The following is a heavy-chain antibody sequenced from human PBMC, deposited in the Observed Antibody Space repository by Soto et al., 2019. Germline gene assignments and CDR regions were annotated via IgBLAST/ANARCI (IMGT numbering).Heavy chain of an antibody. Sequence: GESLKISCGASGYSFPAFWIGWVRQMPGKGLEWMGIIYPGDSDTRYSPSFQGQVTISADKSISTAYLQWSSLKASDTAMYYCARRPYSIRGMDVWGQGTTVTVSS. CDR3: ARRPYSIRGMDV. V-gene: IGHV5-51*01. CDR1: GYSFPAFW. CDR2: IYPGDSDT. J-gene: IGHJ6*02. D-gene: IGHD6-13*01.